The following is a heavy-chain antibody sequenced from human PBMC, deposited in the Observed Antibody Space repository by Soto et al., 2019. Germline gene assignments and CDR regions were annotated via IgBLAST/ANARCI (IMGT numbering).Heavy chain of an antibody. D-gene: IGHD3-10*01. J-gene: IGHJ4*02. V-gene: IGHV3-23*01. CDR1: GFTFSGYA. Sequence: PGGSLRLSCAASGFTFSGYAMSWVRQAPGKGLEWVSAISGSGGSTYYADSVKGRFTISRDNSKNTLYLQMNSLRAEDTAVYYCAKSGRGDIITMVRGVTFDYWGQGTLVTVSS. CDR2: ISGSGGST. CDR3: AKSGRGDIITMVRGVTFDY.